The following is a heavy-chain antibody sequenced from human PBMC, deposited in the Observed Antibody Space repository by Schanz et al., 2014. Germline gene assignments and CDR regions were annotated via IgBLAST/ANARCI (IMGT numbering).Heavy chain of an antibody. J-gene: IGHJ4*02. Sequence: QVQLVQSGAEVKKPGSSVKVSCKASGGTFSSYSISWVRQAPGQGLEWMGRIIPILGIANYAQKFQGRVSITADTSTNTAYMELTSLRSEDTAVYYCARDQSPYTNSSDVRYFDYWGQGSLVTVSS. CDR1: GGTFSSYS. CDR2: IIPILGIA. D-gene: IGHD6-6*01. CDR3: ARDQSPYTNSSDVRYFDY. V-gene: IGHV1-69*04.